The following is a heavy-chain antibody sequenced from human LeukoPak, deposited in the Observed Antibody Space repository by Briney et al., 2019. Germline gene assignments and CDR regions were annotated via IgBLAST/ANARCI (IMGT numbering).Heavy chain of an antibody. CDR2: ISYDGSNK. CDR1: GFTFSSYG. V-gene: IGHV3-30*03. D-gene: IGHD1-26*01. J-gene: IGHJ3*02. CDR3: ARATTNWTDAFDI. Sequence: PGGSLRLSCAASGFTFSSYGMHWVRQAPGKGLEWVAVISYDGSNKYYADSVKGRFTISRDNAKNSLYLQMNSLRAEDTAVYYCARATTNWTDAFDIWGQGTMVTVSS.